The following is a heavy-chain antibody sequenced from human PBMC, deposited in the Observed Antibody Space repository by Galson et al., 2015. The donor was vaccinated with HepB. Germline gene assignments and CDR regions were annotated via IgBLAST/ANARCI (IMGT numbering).Heavy chain of an antibody. CDR1: GFTFSNYS. Sequence: SLRLSCAASGFTFSNYSMNWVRQAPGKGLEWVSFISSSSSYIYYADSVKGRFSISRDNAKNSLYLQMNSLRAEDTAVYYCARGDGDYGYYYSYGMDVWGQGTTVTVSS. CDR2: ISSSSSYI. J-gene: IGHJ6*02. V-gene: IGHV3-21*01. D-gene: IGHD4-17*01. CDR3: ARGDGDYGYYYSYGMDV.